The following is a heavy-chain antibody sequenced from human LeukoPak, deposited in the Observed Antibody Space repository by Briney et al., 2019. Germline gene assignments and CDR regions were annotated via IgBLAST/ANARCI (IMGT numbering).Heavy chain of an antibody. D-gene: IGHD5-18*01. CDR2: ISGSGGSA. Sequence: GGSLRLSCAASGFTFNKYVVSWVRQAPGKGLQWVSVISGSGGSAYYADSVKGRFTISRDSSTDTLYLQMNSLGAEDTAVYYCAKGDTAMIRRYYFDTWGQGTLVTVSS. CDR3: AKGDTAMIRRYYFDT. J-gene: IGHJ4*02. CDR1: GFTFNKYV. V-gene: IGHV3-23*01.